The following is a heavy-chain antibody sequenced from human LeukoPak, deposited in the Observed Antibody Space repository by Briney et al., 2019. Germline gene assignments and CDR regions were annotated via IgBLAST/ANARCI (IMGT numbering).Heavy chain of an antibody. CDR1: GFTFSNYA. CDR3: AKDKGYYYDSSGYYQIGFDY. J-gene: IGHJ4*02. Sequence: GGSLRLSCAASGFTFSNYAMSWVRQAPGKGLEWVSGISGSGGSTYYADSVKGRFTISRDNSKNTLYLQMNSLRAEDTAVYYCAKDKGYYYDSSGYYQIGFDYWGQGTLVTVSP. D-gene: IGHD3-22*01. CDR2: ISGSGGST. V-gene: IGHV3-23*01.